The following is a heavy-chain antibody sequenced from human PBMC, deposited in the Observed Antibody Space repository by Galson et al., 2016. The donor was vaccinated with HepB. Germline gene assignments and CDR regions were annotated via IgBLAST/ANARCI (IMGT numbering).Heavy chain of an antibody. Sequence: SLRLSCAASEFTFSSYGMSWVRQAPGKGMEWVSAISSSGEATYYADSVKGRFTIFRDSSRNTLYLQMNSLRVEDTAVYYCANYVLEAKYYYFDYWGQGTLVTVSS. D-gene: IGHD3-16*01. J-gene: IGHJ4*02. CDR3: ANYVLEAKYYYFDY. CDR1: EFTFSSYG. CDR2: ISSSGEAT. V-gene: IGHV3-23*01.